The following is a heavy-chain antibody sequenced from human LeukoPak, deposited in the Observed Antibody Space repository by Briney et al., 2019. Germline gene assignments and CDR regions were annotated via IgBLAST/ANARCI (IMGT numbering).Heavy chain of an antibody. CDR3: ARQRITMSRRWFDP. V-gene: IGHV1-8*01. CDR1: GYTFTSYD. CDR2: MNPNSGNT. J-gene: IGHJ5*02. D-gene: IGHD3-22*01. Sequence: ASVKVSCKASGYTFTSYDINWVRQATGQGLEWMGWMNPNSGNTGYAQKFQGRVTMTRNTSISTAYMELSSLRSEDTAVYCCARQRITMSRRWFDPWGQGTLVTVSS.